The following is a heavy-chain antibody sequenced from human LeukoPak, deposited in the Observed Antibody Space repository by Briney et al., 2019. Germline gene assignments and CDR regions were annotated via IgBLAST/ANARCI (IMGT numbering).Heavy chain of an antibody. J-gene: IGHJ5*02. D-gene: IGHD6-19*01. Sequence: ASVKVSCKASGYTFTSYGISWVRQAPGQGLEWMGWISAYNGNTNYAQKLQGRVTMTTDTSTSTAYMELRSLRSDDTAVYYCARDPRYSSGWYFWFDPWGQGTLVTVSS. V-gene: IGHV1-18*01. CDR1: GYTFTSYG. CDR3: ARDPRYSSGWYFWFDP. CDR2: ISAYNGNT.